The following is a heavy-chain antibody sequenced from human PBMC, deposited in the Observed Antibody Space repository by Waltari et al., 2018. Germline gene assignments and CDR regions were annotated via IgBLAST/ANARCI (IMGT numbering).Heavy chain of an antibody. CDR2: ISGGGSAK. CDR1: GFTFVNNG. Sequence: EVQLVESGGGVVQPGGSLRLSCAASGFTFVNNGLNWVRQAPGRGMEWVSLISGGGSAKNYADSVKGRFTISRDNARNSLFLQMDSLRAEDTAVYYCARLPHDSQPGPWGQGTLVTVSS. V-gene: IGHV3-48*03. D-gene: IGHD1-1*01. J-gene: IGHJ5*02. CDR3: ARLPHDSQPGP.